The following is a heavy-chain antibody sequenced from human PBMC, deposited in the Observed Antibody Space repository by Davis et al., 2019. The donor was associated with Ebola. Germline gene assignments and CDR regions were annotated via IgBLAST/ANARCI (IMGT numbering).Heavy chain of an antibody. CDR1: SNTFTSYG. Sequence: ASVKVSCKASSNTFTSYGISWVRQPPGQGLEWMGWISAYNGNTNYAQKLQGRVTMTTDTSRSTAYMELRSLRSDDTAVYYCAREAGATTRIYDSWGQGTLVTVSS. J-gene: IGHJ5*01. D-gene: IGHD1-26*01. V-gene: IGHV1-18*01. CDR3: AREAGATTRIYDS. CDR2: ISAYNGNT.